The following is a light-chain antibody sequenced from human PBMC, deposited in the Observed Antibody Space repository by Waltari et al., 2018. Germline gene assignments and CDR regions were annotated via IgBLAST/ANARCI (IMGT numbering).Light chain of an antibody. CDR3: SSYVASRIV. CDR2: EVS. V-gene: IGLV2-8*01. CDR1: TNDIGSYDY. Sequence: QSALTQPPSASGSPGQSVTLSCTGTTNDIGSYDYVSWYQHHPGKAPTLIIYEVSNRPSGVSKRFSGSKSGSTASLTVSALQVEDEAIYYCSSYVASRIVFGGGTRLTVL. J-gene: IGLJ2*01.